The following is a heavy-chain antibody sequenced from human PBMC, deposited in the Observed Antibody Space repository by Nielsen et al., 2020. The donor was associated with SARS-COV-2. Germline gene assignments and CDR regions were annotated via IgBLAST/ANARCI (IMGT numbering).Heavy chain of an antibody. CDR1: GFTFSSYA. V-gene: IGHV3-23*01. D-gene: IGHD2-2*01. Sequence: GSLKISCAASGFTFSSYAMSWVRQAPGKGLEWVSAISGSGGSTYYADSVKGRFTISRDNSKNTLYLQMNSLRAEDTAVYYCAKAFVQLHYYYYGMDVWGQGTTVTVSS. J-gene: IGHJ6*02. CDR3: AKAFVQLHYYYYGMDV. CDR2: ISGSGGST.